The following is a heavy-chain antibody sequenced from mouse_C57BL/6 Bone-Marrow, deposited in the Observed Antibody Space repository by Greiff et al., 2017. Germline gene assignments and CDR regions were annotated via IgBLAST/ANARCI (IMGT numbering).Heavy chain of an antibody. CDR1: GYPFTSYG. J-gene: IGHJ2*01. CDR2: IFPRSGNT. V-gene: IGHV1-81*01. Sequence: VQLPESGAELARPGASVKLSCKASGYPFTSYGISWVKQRTGQGLEWIGEIFPRSGNTYYTEKFKGKATLTAVKSSSTAYMELRSLTSEDSAVYYCAIVVYPYYFDYWGQGTTLTGSS. CDR3: AIVVYPYYFDY. D-gene: IGHD1-3*01.